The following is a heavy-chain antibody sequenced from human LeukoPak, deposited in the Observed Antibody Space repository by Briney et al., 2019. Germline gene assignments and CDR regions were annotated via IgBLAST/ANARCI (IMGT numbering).Heavy chain of an antibody. Sequence: GGSLRLSCAASGFTFSDYYMSWIRQAPGKGLEWVSSISSSSYIYYADSVKGRFTISRDNAKNSLYLQMNSLRAEDTALYYCARDRSTTYYDFWSGYKYYCYMDVWGKGTTVTVSS. D-gene: IGHD3-3*01. CDR3: ARDRSTTYYDFWSGYKYYCYMDV. V-gene: IGHV3-69-1*01. CDR2: ISSSSYI. CDR1: GFTFSDYY. J-gene: IGHJ6*03.